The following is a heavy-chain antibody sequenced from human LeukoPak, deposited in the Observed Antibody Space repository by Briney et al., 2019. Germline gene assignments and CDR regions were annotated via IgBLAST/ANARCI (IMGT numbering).Heavy chain of an antibody. CDR1: GGSISSYY. D-gene: IGHD2-21*02. J-gene: IGHJ4*02. CDR3: ARLGVVVTAIRWDY. CDR2: IYYSGGT. Sequence: PSETLSLTCTVSGGSISSYYWSWIRQPPGKGLEWIGYIYYSGGTNYNPSLKSRVTISVDTSKNQFSLKLSSVTAADTAVYYCARLGVVVTAIRWDYWGQGTLVTVSS. V-gene: IGHV4-59*08.